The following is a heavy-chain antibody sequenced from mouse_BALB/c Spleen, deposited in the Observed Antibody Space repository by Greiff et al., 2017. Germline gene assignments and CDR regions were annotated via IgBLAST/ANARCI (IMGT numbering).Heavy chain of an antibody. V-gene: IGHV1-54*01. Sequence: QVQLQQSGAELVRPGTSVKVSCKASGYAFTNYLIEWVKQRPGQGLEWIGVINPGSGGTNYNEKFKGKATLTADKSSSTAYMQLSSLTSDDSAVYFCARYDGYYWYFDVWGAGTTVTVSS. J-gene: IGHJ1*01. CDR3: ARYDGYYWYFDV. CDR1: GYAFTNYL. CDR2: INPGSGGT. D-gene: IGHD2-3*01.